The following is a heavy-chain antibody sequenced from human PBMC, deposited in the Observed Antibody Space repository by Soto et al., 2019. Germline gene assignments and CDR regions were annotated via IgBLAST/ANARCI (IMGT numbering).Heavy chain of an antibody. V-gene: IGHV3-73*02. D-gene: IGHD3-22*01. CDR1: GFTFSGSA. Sequence: EVQLVESGGGLVQPGGSPTLSCAASGFTFSGSAMHWVRQASGKGLEWVGRIRSKANSYATAYAASVKGRFTISRDDSKNTAYLQMNSLKTEDTAVYYCTSGLVYYYDSSGYDYWGQGTLVTVSS. CDR2: IRSKANSYAT. CDR3: TSGLVYYYDSSGYDY. J-gene: IGHJ4*02.